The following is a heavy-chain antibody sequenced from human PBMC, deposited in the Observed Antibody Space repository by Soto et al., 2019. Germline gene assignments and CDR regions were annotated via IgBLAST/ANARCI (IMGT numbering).Heavy chain of an antibody. V-gene: IGHV1-69*13. CDR3: ASNNRASYHFDY. CDR2: IIPLFGTT. Sequence: SVKVSCKASGGTFRSYAISWVRQAPGQGPEWMGGIIPLFGTTNYAPKFQGRVTITADESACTAYMELGSLRSEDTAVYYCASNNRASYHFDYWGQGTQVTVSS. J-gene: IGHJ4*02. D-gene: IGHD3-16*02. CDR1: GGTFRSYA.